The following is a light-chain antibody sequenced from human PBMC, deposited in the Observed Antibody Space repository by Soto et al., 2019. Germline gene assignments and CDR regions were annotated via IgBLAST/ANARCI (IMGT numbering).Light chain of an antibody. V-gene: IGKV1-5*03. CDR1: QGINSW. CDR2: KAS. J-gene: IGKJ2*01. Sequence: DIQMTQSPSTLSASIGDTVIITCRASQGINSWLAWYQQKPGKAPKLLIHKASTLESGVPSRFSGSKSGTEFTLTISSLQPDDFATFYCQQYDRFPYTFGQGTKLEIK. CDR3: QQYDRFPYT.